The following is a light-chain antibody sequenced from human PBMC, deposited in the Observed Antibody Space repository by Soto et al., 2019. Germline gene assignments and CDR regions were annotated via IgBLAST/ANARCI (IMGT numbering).Light chain of an antibody. J-gene: IGKJ3*01. CDR2: GAS. Sequence: EILMTQSPATLSVSPGERATLSCRASQSVGNNLAWYQQRPAQAPRLLIYGASTRATGTPARFSGSGSGTEFTLTINSLQSEAFALYYCQQYNKWPLFTFGPGTRVDI. CDR3: QQYNKWPLFT. V-gene: IGKV3-15*01. CDR1: QSVGNN.